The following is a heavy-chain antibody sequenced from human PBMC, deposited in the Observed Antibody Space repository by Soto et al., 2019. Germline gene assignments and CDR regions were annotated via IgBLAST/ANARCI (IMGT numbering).Heavy chain of an antibody. CDR2: FDPEDGET. V-gene: IGHV1-24*01. CDR1: GYTLTELS. CDR3: AREVDIVLMVYARDYYGMDV. Sequence: ASVKVSCKVSGYTLTELSMHWVRQAPGKGLEWMGGFDPEDGETIYAQKFQGRVTMTEDTSTDTAYMELRSLRSDDTAVYYCAREVDIVLMVYARDYYGMDVWGQGTTVTVSS. J-gene: IGHJ6*02. D-gene: IGHD2-8*01.